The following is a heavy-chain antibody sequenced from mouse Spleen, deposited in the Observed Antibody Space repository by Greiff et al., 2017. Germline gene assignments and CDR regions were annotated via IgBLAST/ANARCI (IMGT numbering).Heavy chain of an antibody. CDR1: GYTFTSYG. Sequence: QVQLKESGAELARPGASVKLSCKASGYTFTSYGISWVKQRTGQGLEWIGEIYPRSGNTYYNEKFKGKATLTADKSSSTAYMELRSLTSEDSAVYFCARRYYGSSPRAMDYWGQGTSVTVSS. J-gene: IGHJ4*01. CDR2: IYPRSGNT. V-gene: IGHV1-81*01. D-gene: IGHD1-1*01. CDR3: ARRYYGSSPRAMDY.